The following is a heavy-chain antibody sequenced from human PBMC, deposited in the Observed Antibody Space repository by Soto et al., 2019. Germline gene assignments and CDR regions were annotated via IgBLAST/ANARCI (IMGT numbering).Heavy chain of an antibody. J-gene: IGHJ3*02. CDR2: IYSGGST. CDR1: VFTVSSNY. Sequence: GAVRLSCAASVFTVSSNYMSWVRQAPGKGLEWVSVIYSGGSTYYADSVKGRFTISRDNSKNTLYLQMNSLRAEDTAVYYCARDRYGGNYAFDIWGQGTMVTVSS. V-gene: IGHV3-53*01. D-gene: IGHD4-17*01. CDR3: ARDRYGGNYAFDI.